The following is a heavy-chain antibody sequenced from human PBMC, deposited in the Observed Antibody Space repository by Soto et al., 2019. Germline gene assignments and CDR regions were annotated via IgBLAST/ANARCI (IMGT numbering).Heavy chain of an antibody. CDR3: AKDATRTSGWYHFDY. J-gene: IGHJ4*02. CDR2: ITDSGGST. D-gene: IGHD6-19*01. Sequence: PGGSLRLSCAASGFTFYNFALGWVRQAPGKGLERVSAITDSGGSTYYADSVKGRFTISRDNSKNTLYLQMNSLRAEDTAVYYCAKDATRTSGWYHFDYWGQGSLVTVSS. V-gene: IGHV3-23*01. CDR1: GFTFYNFA.